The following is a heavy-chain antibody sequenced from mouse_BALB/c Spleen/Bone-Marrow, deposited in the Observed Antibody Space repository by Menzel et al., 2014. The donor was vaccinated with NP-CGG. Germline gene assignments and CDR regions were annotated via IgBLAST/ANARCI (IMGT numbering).Heavy chain of an antibody. Sequence: EVQRVESGGGLVQPGGSLRLSCATSGFTFTDYYVNWVRQPPGEALEWLAFIRNKANGYTTEYSASVKGRFTISRDNSQSILYLHMNTLRAEDSATYYCARDMGGILFGSWGQGTTLTVSS. CDR1: GFTFTDYY. V-gene: IGHV7-3*02. D-gene: IGHD4-1*01. CDR3: ARDMGGILFGS. CDR2: IRNKANGYTT. J-gene: IGHJ2*01.